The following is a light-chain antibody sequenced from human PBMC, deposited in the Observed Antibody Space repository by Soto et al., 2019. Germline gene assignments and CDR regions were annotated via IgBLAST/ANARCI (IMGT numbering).Light chain of an antibody. CDR1: KSDIGVYDF. CDR2: EVV. Sequence: QSVLTQPPSASGSPGQSVTISCTGTKSDIGVYDFVSWYQHHPGKAPRLIIYEVVRRPSGVPDRFSGSKSGNTASLTVSGLQAADEADYFCKSYAGSSTYVFGSGTKVTVL. CDR3: KSYAGSSTYV. J-gene: IGLJ1*01. V-gene: IGLV2-8*01.